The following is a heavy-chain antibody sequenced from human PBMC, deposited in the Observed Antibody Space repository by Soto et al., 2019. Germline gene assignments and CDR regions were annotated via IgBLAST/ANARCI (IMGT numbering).Heavy chain of an antibody. CDR3: ARARGLRFFEWLLQRQDYIVF. D-gene: IGHD3-3*01. J-gene: IGHJ4*02. CDR2: TYYRSKWYN. Sequence: SQILSLTCAISGDSVSSNSAAWNWIRQSPLRGLEWLGRTYYRSKWYNDYAVSVKSRITINPDTSKNQFSLQLNSVTPEDTAVYYCARARGLRFFEWLLQRQDYIVFWCQATLVTVYS. CDR1: GDSVSSNSAA. V-gene: IGHV6-1*01.